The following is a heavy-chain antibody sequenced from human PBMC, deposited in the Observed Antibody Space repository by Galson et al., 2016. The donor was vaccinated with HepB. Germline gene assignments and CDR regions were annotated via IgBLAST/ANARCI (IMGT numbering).Heavy chain of an antibody. J-gene: IGHJ4*02. CDR3: ASHTRGQYDSGRYELNY. CDR2: IIPMFGRP. Sequence: SVKVSCKASGGSFSSYAVSWVRQAPGRGLEWVGGIIPMFGRPYYAQNLQGRVTITADESTSTAYMELSSLRFEDTAVYYCASHTRGQYDSGRYELNYWGQGTLVIVSS. CDR1: GGSFSSYA. V-gene: IGHV1-69*13. D-gene: IGHD3-10*01.